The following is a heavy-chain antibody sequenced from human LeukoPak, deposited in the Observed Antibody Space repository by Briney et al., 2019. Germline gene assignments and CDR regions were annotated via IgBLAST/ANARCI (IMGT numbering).Heavy chain of an antibody. V-gene: IGHV1-2*02. D-gene: IGHD3-16*01. CDR2: INPNSGGT. CDR3: ARAVTRLGGFDY. Sequence: ASVKVSCKASGGTFSSYAISWVRQAPGQGLEWMGWINPNSGGTNYAQKFQGRVTMTRDTSISTAYMELSRLRSDDTAVYYCARAVTRLGGFDYWGQGTLVTVSS. CDR1: GGTFSSYA. J-gene: IGHJ4*02.